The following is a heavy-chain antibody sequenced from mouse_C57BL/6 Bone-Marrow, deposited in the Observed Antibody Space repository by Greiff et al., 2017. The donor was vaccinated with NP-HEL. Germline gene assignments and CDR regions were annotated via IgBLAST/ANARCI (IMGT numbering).Heavy chain of an antibody. CDR1: GFSLTSYG. CDR3: AIYDYDGFAY. CDR2: IWGVGGT. J-gene: IGHJ3*01. Sequence: VQLVESGPGLVAPSQSLSITCTVSGFSLTSYGVDWVRQSPGKGLEWLGVIWGVGGTNYNSALKSRLSISKDNSKSQVFLTMNSLQTDDTALYYCAIYDYDGFAYWGQGTLVTGSA. D-gene: IGHD2-4*01. V-gene: IGHV2-6*01.